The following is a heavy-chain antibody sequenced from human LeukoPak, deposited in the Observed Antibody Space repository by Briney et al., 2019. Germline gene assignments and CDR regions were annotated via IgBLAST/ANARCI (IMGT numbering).Heavy chain of an antibody. CDR3: ATETIGRHYDY. CDR2: IGPTGTDR. D-gene: IGHD1-14*01. J-gene: IGHJ4*02. CDR1: GFTFSSCG. V-gene: IGHV3-21*01. Sequence: EGSLRLSCAASGFTFSSCGFNWVRQAPGKGLEWVSSIGPTGTDRYYADSVRGRFTISRDNAKNSMYLQMDSLRDEDTAVYYCATETIGRHYDYWGQGTLLTVSS.